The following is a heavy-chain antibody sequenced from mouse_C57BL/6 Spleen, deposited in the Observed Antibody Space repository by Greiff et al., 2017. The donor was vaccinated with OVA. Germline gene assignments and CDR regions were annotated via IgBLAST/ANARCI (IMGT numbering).Heavy chain of an antibody. V-gene: IGHV1-54*01. J-gene: IGHJ2*01. CDR1: GYAFTNYL. CDR2: INPGSGGT. Sequence: LQESGAELVRPGTSVKVSCKASGYAFTNYLIEWVKQRPGQGLEWIGVINPGSGGTNYNEKFKGKATLTADKSYSTAYMQLSSLTSEDSAVYFCARSSSSSFFDYWGLGTTLTVSS. CDR3: ARSSSSSFFDY. D-gene: IGHD1-1*01.